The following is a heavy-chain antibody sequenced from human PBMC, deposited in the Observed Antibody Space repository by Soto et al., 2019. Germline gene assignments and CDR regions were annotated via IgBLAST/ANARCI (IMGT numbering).Heavy chain of an antibody. J-gene: IGHJ5*02. CDR1: GYTFTGYY. CDR2: INPNSGGT. Sequence: ASVKVSCKASGYTFTGYYMHWVRQAPGQGLEWMGWINPNSGGTNYAQKFQGWVTMTRDTSISTGYMELSRLRSDDTAVHYCARGRPGGYSSSHRHSHNWFEPWGQGTMVTVSS. D-gene: IGHD6-6*01. CDR3: ARGRPGGYSSSHRHSHNWFEP. V-gene: IGHV1-2*04.